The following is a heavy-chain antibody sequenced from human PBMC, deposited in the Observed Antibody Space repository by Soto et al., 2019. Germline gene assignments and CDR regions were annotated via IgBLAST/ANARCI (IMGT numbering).Heavy chain of an antibody. CDR1: GFTFSSYW. Sequence: GGSLRLSCAVSGFTFSSYWMSWVLQAPGRGLEWVATIAHDGSEKFYVDSVKGRFTISRDNTKNSLYLQMDSLRAEDTAVYYCANGVGDSPPYGMDVWGQGTTVTVSS. V-gene: IGHV3-7*01. CDR3: ANGVGDSPPYGMDV. D-gene: IGHD2-21*02. J-gene: IGHJ6*02. CDR2: IAHDGSEK.